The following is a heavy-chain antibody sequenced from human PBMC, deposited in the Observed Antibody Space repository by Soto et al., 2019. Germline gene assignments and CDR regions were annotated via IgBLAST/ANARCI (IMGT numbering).Heavy chain of an antibody. CDR1: GFSFAGFA. CDR3: AKWSYLDY. Sequence: PGGSLRLSCTTSGFSFAGFAMTWVRQAPGKGLEWVATISGSDGKTYYADSVKGRFSISRDTSRNTLYLQMNSLRADDTAIYYCAKWSYLDYWGQGTRVTVSS. D-gene: IGHD3-3*01. V-gene: IGHV3-23*01. CDR2: ISGSDGKT. J-gene: IGHJ4*02.